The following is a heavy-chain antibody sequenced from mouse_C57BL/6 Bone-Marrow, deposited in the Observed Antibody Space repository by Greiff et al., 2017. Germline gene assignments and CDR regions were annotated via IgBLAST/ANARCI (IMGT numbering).Heavy chain of an antibody. CDR2: IYPGSGST. J-gene: IGHJ3*01. D-gene: IGHD1-1*01. Sequence: VQLQQPGAELVKPGASVKMSCKASGYTFTSYCITWVKQRPGQGLEWIGNIYPGSGSTNYNEKFKSKATLTVATSSSTAYMQLSSLTSEDSAVYSWANLLLLAYWGQGTLVTVSA. CDR3: ANLLLLAY. V-gene: IGHV1-55*01. CDR1: GYTFTSYC.